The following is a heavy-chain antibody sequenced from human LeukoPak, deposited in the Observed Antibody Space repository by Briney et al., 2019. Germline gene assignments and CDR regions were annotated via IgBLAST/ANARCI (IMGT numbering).Heavy chain of an antibody. D-gene: IGHD3-22*01. CDR1: GGSIRNYF. Sequence: SETLSLTCTVSGGSIRNYFWSWIRQPAGKGLEWIGRIYTSGSTDYNPSLRSRVTMSVDTSRNQFSLKLTSVTAADTAVYYCARESKSYDGSGYYHDYWGQGTLVTVSS. V-gene: IGHV4-4*07. CDR2: IYTSGST. J-gene: IGHJ4*02. CDR3: ARESKSYDGSGYYHDY.